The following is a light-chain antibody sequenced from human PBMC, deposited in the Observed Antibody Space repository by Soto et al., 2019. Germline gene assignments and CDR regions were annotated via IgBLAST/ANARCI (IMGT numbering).Light chain of an antibody. CDR3: QQRSNWPPEYT. CDR1: QSVSSS. J-gene: IGKJ2*01. Sequence: EIVLTQSPATLSLSPGERATLSCRASQSVSSSLAWYQQKPGQAPRLLIYDASNRATAIPARFSGSGSGTDFTLTISSLEPEDFAVYYCQQRSNWPPEYTFGQGTKLEIK. V-gene: IGKV3-11*01. CDR2: DAS.